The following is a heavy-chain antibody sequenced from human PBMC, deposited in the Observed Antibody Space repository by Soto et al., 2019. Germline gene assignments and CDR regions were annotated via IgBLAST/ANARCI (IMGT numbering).Heavy chain of an antibody. CDR1: GFTFSNAW. CDR2: IKSKTDGGIT. V-gene: IGHV3-15*01. Sequence: GGSLRLSCAASGFTFSNAWMSWVRQAPGKGLEWVGRIKSKTDGGITDYAAPVKGRFTISRDDSKNTLYLQMNSLKTEDTAVYYCTTDVVVTAILDYWGQGTLVTVSS. D-gene: IGHD2-21*02. J-gene: IGHJ4*02. CDR3: TTDVVVTAILDY.